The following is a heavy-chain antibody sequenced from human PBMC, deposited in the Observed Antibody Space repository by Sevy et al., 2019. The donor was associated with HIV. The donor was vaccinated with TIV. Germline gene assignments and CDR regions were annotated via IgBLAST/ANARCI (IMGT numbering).Heavy chain of an antibody. V-gene: IGHV3-21*01. J-gene: IGHJ6*02. CDR3: AIGLDYYYTMDV. CDR1: GFTFSIYN. D-gene: IGHD2-21*01. Sequence: GGCLRLSCAASGFTFSIYNMNWVRQAPGRGLEWVSSISSSSSYIYYADSVKGRFTISRDNAKNSLYLQMNSLRADDTALYYCAIGLDYYYTMDVWGQGTTVTVSS. CDR2: ISSSSSYI.